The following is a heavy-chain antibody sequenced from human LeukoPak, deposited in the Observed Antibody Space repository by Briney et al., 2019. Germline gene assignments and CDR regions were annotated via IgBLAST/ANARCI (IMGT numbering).Heavy chain of an antibody. CDR3: ARDRVPYDFWSGYV. V-gene: IGHV3-20*04. CDR1: GFTFDDYG. CDR2: INWNGGST. D-gene: IGHD3-3*01. Sequence: GGSLRLSCAASGFTFDDYGMSWVRQAPGKGLEWVSGINWNGGSTGYADSVKGRFTISRDNAKDSLYLQMNSLRAEDTALYYCARDRVPYDFWSGYVWGQGTLVTVSS. J-gene: IGHJ4*02.